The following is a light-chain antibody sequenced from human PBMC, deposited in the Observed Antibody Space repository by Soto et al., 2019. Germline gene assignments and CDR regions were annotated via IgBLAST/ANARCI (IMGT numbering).Light chain of an antibody. Sequence: DIVLTQSPDSLAVSLGERATINCKSSQSVLYSSNNKNYLAWYQQKPGQPPKLLIYWASTRDSGVPDRFSGSGSGTDFTLTISSLQAEDVAVYYSQQYYSTPPTFGQGTKVEIK. CDR1: QSVLYSSNNKNY. V-gene: IGKV4-1*01. CDR2: WAS. CDR3: QQYYSTPPT. J-gene: IGKJ1*01.